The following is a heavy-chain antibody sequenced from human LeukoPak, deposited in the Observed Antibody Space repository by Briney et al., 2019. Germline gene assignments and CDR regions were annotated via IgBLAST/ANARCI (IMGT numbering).Heavy chain of an antibody. CDR3: ARDTYSYGRTFDY. J-gene: IGHJ4*01. V-gene: IGHV3-74*01. CDR1: GFTFSSYW. CDR2: INTEGNII. D-gene: IGHD5-18*01. Sequence: PGGSLRLSCAAPGFTFSSYWMHWVPQAPGKGLVWGSRINTEGNIINNADSVKGRVTITRDNAKNTLYLQMNSLRAEDTAVYYCARDTYSYGRTFDYWGHGTLVTVSS.